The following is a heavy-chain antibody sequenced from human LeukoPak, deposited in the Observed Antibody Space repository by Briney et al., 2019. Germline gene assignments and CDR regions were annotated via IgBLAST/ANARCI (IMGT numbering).Heavy chain of an antibody. J-gene: IGHJ3*02. V-gene: IGHV3-23*01. CDR2: ISGSGGST. CDR1: GFTFSTYA. CDR3: AKEGYYDSSGYYYVDGAFDI. D-gene: IGHD3-22*01. Sequence: GGSLRLSCAASGFTFSTYAMSWVRQAPGKGLEWVSAISGSGGSTYYADSVKGRFTISRDNSKNTLYLQMNSLRAEDTAVYYCAKEGYYDSSGYYYVDGAFDIWGQGTMVTVSS.